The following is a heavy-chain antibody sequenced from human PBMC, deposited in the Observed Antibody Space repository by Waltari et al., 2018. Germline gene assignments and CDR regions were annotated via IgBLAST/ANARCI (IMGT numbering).Heavy chain of an antibody. V-gene: IGHV4-39*01. D-gene: IGHD3-16*02. CDR1: GGSISTTSYY. CDR3: ARHSPRYGGLPMGDFSLFLDY. CDR2: MYFRGGT. Sequence: QLHLHESGPGLVRPSETLSLSCTVSGGSISTTSYYWGWVRQPPGKGLEWIGAMYFRGGTYDKPSLKSRVTMSVDQSKTQFSLNLTSVTAADTALYFCARHSPRYGGLPMGDFSLFLDYWGQGTLVTVSS. J-gene: IGHJ4*02.